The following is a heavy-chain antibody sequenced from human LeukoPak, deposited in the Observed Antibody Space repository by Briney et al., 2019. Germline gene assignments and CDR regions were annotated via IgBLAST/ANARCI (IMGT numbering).Heavy chain of an antibody. CDR1: GFTFSSYW. V-gene: IGHV3-74*01. J-gene: IGHJ5*02. CDR3: ARDRRSIIQRGFDP. D-gene: IGHD3-16*01. Sequence: GGSLRLSCAASGFTFSSYWMHWVRQAPGKGLVWVSRINTDGSSTSYADSVKGRFTISRDNAKNTLYLQMNSLRAEDTAVYYCARDRRSIIQRGFDPWGQGTLVTVSS. CDR2: INTDGSST.